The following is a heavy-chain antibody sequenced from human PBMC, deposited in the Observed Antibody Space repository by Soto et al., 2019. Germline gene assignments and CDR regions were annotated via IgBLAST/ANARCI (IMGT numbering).Heavy chain of an antibody. J-gene: IGHJ4*02. Sequence: RLSCAATGFTFDDYAMHWVRQAPGKGLEWVSGISWNSGSIGYADSVKGRFTISRDNAKNSLYLQMNSLRAEDTALYYCAKDTYYSSGYFDYWGQGTLVTVFS. V-gene: IGHV3-9*01. CDR2: ISWNSGSI. CDR3: AKDTYYSSGYFDY. CDR1: GFTFDDYA. D-gene: IGHD3-22*01.